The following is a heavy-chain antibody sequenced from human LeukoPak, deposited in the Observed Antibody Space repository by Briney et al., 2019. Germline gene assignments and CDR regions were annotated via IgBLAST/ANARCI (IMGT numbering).Heavy chain of an antibody. CDR3: AGSLNSIRVFVGY. CDR2: INHSGST. CDR1: GGSFSGYY. Sequence: SETLSLTCAVYGGSFSGYYWSWIRQPPGKGLEWIGEINHSGSTNCNPSLKSRVTISVDTSKNQFSLKLSSVTAADTAVYYCAGSLNSIRVFVGYWGQGTLVTVSS. J-gene: IGHJ4*02. V-gene: IGHV4-34*01. D-gene: IGHD6-13*01.